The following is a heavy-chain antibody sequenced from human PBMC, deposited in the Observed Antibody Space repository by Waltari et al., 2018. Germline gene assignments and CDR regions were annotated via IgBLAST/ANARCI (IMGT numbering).Heavy chain of an antibody. CDR3: AKGGNSGYYYNRPPHFDY. J-gene: IGHJ4*02. D-gene: IGHD3-22*01. CDR2: ISGSGGST. Sequence: EVQLLESGGGLVQPGGSLRLSCAASGFTFSSYAMSWVRQAPGKGLEWVSAISGSGGSTYYAASLKGRFTISRDNSKNTLYLQMNSLRAEDTAVYYCAKGGNSGYYYNRPPHFDYWGQGTLVTVSS. CDR1: GFTFSSYA. V-gene: IGHV3-23*01.